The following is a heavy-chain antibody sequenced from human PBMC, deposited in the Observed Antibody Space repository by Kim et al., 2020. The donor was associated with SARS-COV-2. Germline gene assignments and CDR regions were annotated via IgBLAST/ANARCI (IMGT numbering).Heavy chain of an antibody. Sequence: GGSLRLSCVGSGFTFSSHWMSWVRQAPGKGLEWVANIKEDGSEKYYVDSVKGRFTISRDNAKSSLYLQMNSLRADDTAVYYCARISFLPLRGHWYFDLWGRGTLITVSS. CDR2: IKEDGSEK. J-gene: IGHJ2*01. CDR1: GFTFSSHW. V-gene: IGHV3-7*01. CDR3: ARISFLPLRGHWYFDL. D-gene: IGHD3-10*01.